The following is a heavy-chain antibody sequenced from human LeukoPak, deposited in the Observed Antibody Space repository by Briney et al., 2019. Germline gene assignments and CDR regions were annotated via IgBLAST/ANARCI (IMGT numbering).Heavy chain of an antibody. D-gene: IGHD3-22*01. CDR1: GFTFSSYA. CDR3: AKDRPYDSSGCYYFDY. V-gene: IGHV3-23*01. CDR2: ISGSGGST. Sequence: GGSLRLSCAASGFTFSSYAMSWVHQAPGKGLEWVSAISGSGGSTYYADSVKGRFTISRDNSKNTLYLQMNSLRAEDTAVYYCAKDRPYDSSGCYYFDYWGQGTLVTVSS. J-gene: IGHJ4*02.